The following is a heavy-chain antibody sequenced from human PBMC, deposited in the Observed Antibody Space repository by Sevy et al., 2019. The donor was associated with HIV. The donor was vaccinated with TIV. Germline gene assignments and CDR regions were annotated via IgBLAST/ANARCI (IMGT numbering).Heavy chain of an antibody. J-gene: IGHJ6*03. V-gene: IGHV3-49*03. D-gene: IGHD3-3*01. Sequence: GGSLRLSCTASGFTFGDYAMSWFRQAPGKGLEWVGFIRSKAYGGTTENAASVKGRFTMSRDDSKSIAYLQMNSLKTEDTAAYYCTRGAGRSGYDPSYFYYMDVWGQGTTVTVSS. CDR2: IRSKAYGGTT. CDR3: TRGAGRSGYDPSYFYYMDV. CDR1: GFTFGDYA.